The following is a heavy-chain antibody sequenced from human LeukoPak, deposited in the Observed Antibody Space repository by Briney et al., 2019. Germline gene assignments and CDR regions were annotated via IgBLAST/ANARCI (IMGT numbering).Heavy chain of an antibody. V-gene: IGHV3-23*01. CDR1: GFTFSSYA. D-gene: IGHD3-10*01. CDR3: AKENPYYGSGSCDY. Sequence: PGGSLRLSCAASGFTFSSYAMSWVRQAPGKGLEWVSVISNSAGSTFYADSVKGRFTISRDNSRNTLYLQMGSLRAEDTAVYYCAKENPYYGSGSCDYWGQGTLVTVSS. CDR2: ISNSAGST. J-gene: IGHJ4*02.